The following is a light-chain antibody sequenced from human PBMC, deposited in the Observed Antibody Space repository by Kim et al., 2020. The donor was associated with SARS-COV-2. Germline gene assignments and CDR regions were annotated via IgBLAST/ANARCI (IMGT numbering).Light chain of an antibody. CDR3: QQYGRSQGT. CDR2: GAS. Sequence: EIVMTQSPATLSVSPGERATLSCRASQSVSSNLAWYQQKPGQAPRLLIYGASTRATGIPDRFSGSGSGTDFTLTISRLEPEDFAVYYCQQYGRSQGTFGQGTKVDIK. V-gene: IGKV3-20*01. J-gene: IGKJ1*01. CDR1: QSVSSN.